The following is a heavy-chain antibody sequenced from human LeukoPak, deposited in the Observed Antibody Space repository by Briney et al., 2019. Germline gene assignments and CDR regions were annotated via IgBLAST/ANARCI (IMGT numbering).Heavy chain of an antibody. J-gene: IGHJ5*02. V-gene: IGHV3-30-3*01. CDR1: GFTFSSYA. CDR3: ARDWGQWYCSSTSCSNWFDP. D-gene: IGHD2-2*01. Sequence: PGGSLRLSCAASGFTFSSYAMHWVRQAPGKGLEWVAVISYDGSNKYYADSVKGRFTISRDNSKNTLYLQMNSLRAEGTAVYYCARDWGQWYCSSTSCSNWFDPWGQGTLVTVSS. CDR2: ISYDGSNK.